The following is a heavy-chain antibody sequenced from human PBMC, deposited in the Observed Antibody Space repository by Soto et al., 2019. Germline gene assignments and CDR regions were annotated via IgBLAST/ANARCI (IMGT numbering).Heavy chain of an antibody. Sequence: QVQLQESDPGLVRPSQTLSLTCTVSGGSISVEHYHWTWLRQPPGKGLEWIGYIHYSGSVYSNPSLQSRISMSVDTSKNLFSLKLASVTAADTAVYFCVREDDGGDRDYYGLDVWGQGTTVTVSS. V-gene: IGHV4-30-4*01. CDR1: GGSISVEHYH. CDR3: VREDDGGDRDYYGLDV. D-gene: IGHD2-21*02. J-gene: IGHJ6*02. CDR2: IHYSGSV.